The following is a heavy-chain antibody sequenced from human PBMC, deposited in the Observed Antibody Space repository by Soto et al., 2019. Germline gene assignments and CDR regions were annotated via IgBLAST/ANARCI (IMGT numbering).Heavy chain of an antibody. CDR3: ARKVGPFNYSY. CDR2: INPDSGGT. Sequence: ASVKVSCKASGYIFTGYYMHWVRQAPGQGLEWMGWINPDSGGTNFDQKFQGRVTMTRDTSISTAYMELSSLRSDDTAVYYCARKVGPFNYSYWGKVTLGTV. D-gene: IGHD1-1*01. V-gene: IGHV1-2*02. CDR1: GYIFTGYY. J-gene: IGHJ4*02.